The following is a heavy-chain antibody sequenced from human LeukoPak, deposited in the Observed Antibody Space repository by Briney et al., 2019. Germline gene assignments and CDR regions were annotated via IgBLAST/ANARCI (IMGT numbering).Heavy chain of an antibody. J-gene: IGHJ5*02. V-gene: IGHV3-74*01. CDR1: GFTFSRYD. CDR3: IRDFRSADL. Sequence: GGSLRLSCAASGFTFSRYDMHWVRQPPGKGLVWVSRIYVDGRTTNYADSVKGRFTISRDNAKNTVHLEMNSLSVEDTATYYCIRDFRSADLWGQGTLVTVTS. CDR2: IYVDGRTT.